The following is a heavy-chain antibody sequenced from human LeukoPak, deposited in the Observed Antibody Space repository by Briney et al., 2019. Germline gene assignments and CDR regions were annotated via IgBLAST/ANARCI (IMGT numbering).Heavy chain of an antibody. Sequence: PGGSLRLSCAASGFTFDDYAMHWVQQAPGKGLEWVSGISWNSGSIGYADSVKGRFTISRDNAKNSLYLQMNSLRAEDTALYYCAKSMYDYVWGSYRPVDYWGQGTLVTVSS. CDR2: ISWNSGSI. CDR1: GFTFDDYA. J-gene: IGHJ4*02. V-gene: IGHV3-9*01. D-gene: IGHD3-16*02. CDR3: AKSMYDYVWGSYRPVDY.